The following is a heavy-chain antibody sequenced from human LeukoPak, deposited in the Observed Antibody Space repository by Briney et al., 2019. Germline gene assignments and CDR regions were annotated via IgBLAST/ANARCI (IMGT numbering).Heavy chain of an antibody. CDR1: GFTFSNYW. CDR2: IKQDGSEE. D-gene: IGHD1-1*01. V-gene: IGHV3-7*01. CDR3: ARGGDWNDRWFDP. Sequence: GGSLRLSCAASGFTFSNYWMSWIRQAPGKGLEWVANIKQDGSEEYYVDSVKGRFTVSRDNANNSLYLQMNSLRAEETAVYYCARGGDWNDRWFDPWGQGSLVTVAS. J-gene: IGHJ5*02.